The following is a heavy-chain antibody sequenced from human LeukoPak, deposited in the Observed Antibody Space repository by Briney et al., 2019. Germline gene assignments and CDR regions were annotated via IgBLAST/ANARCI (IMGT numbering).Heavy chain of an antibody. V-gene: IGHV7-4-1*02. Sequence: GASVKVSCKASGYNFNSYGMNWVRQAPGQGLEWMGWINTNTGNPTYAQGFTGRFVFSLDTSVSTAYLQISSLKAEDTAVYYCARDGWSSFDYWGQGTLVTVSS. D-gene: IGHD2-15*01. CDR2: INTNTGNP. CDR3: ARDGWSSFDY. CDR1: GYNFNSYG. J-gene: IGHJ4*02.